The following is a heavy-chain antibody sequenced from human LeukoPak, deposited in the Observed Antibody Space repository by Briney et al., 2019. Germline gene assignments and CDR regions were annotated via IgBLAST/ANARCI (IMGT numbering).Heavy chain of an antibody. J-gene: IGHJ5*02. Sequence: GGSLRLSCAASGFTFSSYSMNWVRQAPGKGLEWVSSISSSSSYIYYADSVKGRFTISRDNAKNSLYLQMNSLRAEDTAVYYCARDDYGDPSWFDPWGQGTLVTVSS. V-gene: IGHV3-21*01. CDR3: ARDDYGDPSWFDP. CDR2: ISSSSSYI. D-gene: IGHD4-17*01. CDR1: GFTFSSYS.